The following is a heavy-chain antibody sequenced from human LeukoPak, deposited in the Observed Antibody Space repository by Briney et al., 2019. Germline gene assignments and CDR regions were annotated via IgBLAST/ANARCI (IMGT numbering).Heavy chain of an antibody. CDR2: ISAYNGNT. V-gene: IGHV1-18*01. D-gene: IGHD6-13*01. J-gene: IGHJ5*02. CDR3: ARDNWVSIAALSLDP. Sequence: ASVKVSCKASGYTFTSYGISWVRQAPGQGLEWMGWISAYNGNTNYAQKLQGRVTMTTDTSTSTAYMELRSLRSDDTAVCYCARDNWVSIAALSLDPWAREPWSPSPQ. CDR1: GYTFTSYG.